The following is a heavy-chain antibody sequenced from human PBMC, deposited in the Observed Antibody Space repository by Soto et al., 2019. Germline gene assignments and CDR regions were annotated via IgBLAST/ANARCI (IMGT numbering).Heavy chain of an antibody. CDR1: GFTFRSFT. V-gene: IGHV3-21*01. J-gene: IGHJ5*02. D-gene: IGHD6-13*01. Sequence: GGSLRLSCAASGFTFRSFTMNWVRQAPGKGLEWVSTISSNSAYIYYTDALRGRFTISRDNAQNSLHLQMNSLRAEDTAVYYCTRDASRDSSARGWFDPWGPGTLVTVSS. CDR3: TRDASRDSSARGWFDP. CDR2: ISSNSAYI.